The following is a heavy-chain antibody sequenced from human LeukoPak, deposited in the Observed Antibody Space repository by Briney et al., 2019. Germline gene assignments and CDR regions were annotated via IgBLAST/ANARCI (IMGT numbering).Heavy chain of an antibody. CDR3: AKEDYYGSGFDN. CDR2: ISGRGGSA. V-gene: IGHV3-23*01. Sequence: GGSLRLSCAASGFSFSSNAMGWVRQVPGKGLQWVSGISGRGGSAYYADSVKGRFIISRDNSKNTLYLQMNNLRAEDTALYYCAKEDYYGSGFDNWGQGTLVTVSS. D-gene: IGHD3-10*01. J-gene: IGHJ4*02. CDR1: GFSFSSNA.